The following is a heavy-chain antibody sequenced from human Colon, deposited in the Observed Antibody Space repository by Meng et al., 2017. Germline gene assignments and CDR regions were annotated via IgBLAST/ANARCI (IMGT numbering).Heavy chain of an antibody. CDR3: AREKDIVVVVAALDY. CDR2: IWYDGSNK. D-gene: IGHD2-15*01. Sequence: GGPLRLSCSASGFTFSSYGMHWVRQAPGKGLEWVAVIWYDGSNKYYADSVKGRVTISRDKSKNTLYLQMNSLRAEDTAVYYCAREKDIVVVVAALDYWGQGTLVTVSS. V-gene: IGHV3-33*08. CDR1: GFTFSSYG. J-gene: IGHJ4*02.